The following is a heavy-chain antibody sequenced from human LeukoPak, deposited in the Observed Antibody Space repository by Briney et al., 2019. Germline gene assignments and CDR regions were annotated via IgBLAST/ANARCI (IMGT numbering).Heavy chain of an antibody. CDR3: AREAVAGNSRFDP. D-gene: IGHD6-19*01. V-gene: IGHV4-59*01. CDR2: IYYSGST. Sequence: PSETLSLTCTVSGGSISSYYWSWLRQPPAKGLEWIGYIYYSGSTNYNPSLKSRVTISVDTSKNQFSLKLSSVTAADTAVYYCAREAVAGNSRFDPWGQGTLVTVSS. J-gene: IGHJ5*02. CDR1: GGSISSYY.